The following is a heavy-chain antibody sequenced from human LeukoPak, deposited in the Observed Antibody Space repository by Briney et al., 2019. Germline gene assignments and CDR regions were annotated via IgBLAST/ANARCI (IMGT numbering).Heavy chain of an antibody. D-gene: IGHD3-9*01. CDR3: ARDRLHYDSLTGYPAD. Sequence: QPRGSCRLSCVASGLVSSIFAMNGVRQAPGKGRGGVSGISRGGGTLYYGDSVKGRFTISRDNAKNTLYPQMNSLRAEDTAVYYCARDRLHYDSLTGYPADWGQGTLVTVSS. CDR1: GLVSSIFA. V-gene: IGHV3-23*01. J-gene: IGHJ4*02. CDR2: ISRGGGTL.